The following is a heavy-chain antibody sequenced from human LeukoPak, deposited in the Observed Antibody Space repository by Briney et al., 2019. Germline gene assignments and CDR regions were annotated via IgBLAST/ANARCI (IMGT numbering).Heavy chain of an antibody. D-gene: IGHD2-2*01. Sequence: ASVKVSCKASGYTFTSDYMLWVRHAPGQRLERMGIINPSGGSTSDAQKFQGRVTMTRDMSTSTVYMELSSLRSEDTAVYYCAREVRCSSTSCLDYWGQGTLVTVSS. V-gene: IGHV1-46*01. CDR1: GYTFTSDY. J-gene: IGHJ4*02. CDR2: INPSGGST. CDR3: AREVRCSSTSCLDY.